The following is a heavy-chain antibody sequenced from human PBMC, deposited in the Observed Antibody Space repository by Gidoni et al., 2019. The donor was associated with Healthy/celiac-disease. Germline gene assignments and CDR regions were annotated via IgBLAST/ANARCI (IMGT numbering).Heavy chain of an antibody. CDR2: IIPIRGIA. V-gene: IGHV1-69*04. CDR3: ARDITKLNHSSSWYFHYYGMDV. D-gene: IGHD6-13*01. CDR1: GGPFSSYA. J-gene: IGHJ6*02. Sequence: QVQLVQSGAEVKKPGSSVKVSCKASGGPFSSYAISWVRQAPGQGLEWMGRIIPIRGIANYEQKCQGRVTMTADKSTSTAYRELSSLRSEDTAVYYCARDITKLNHSSSWYFHYYGMDVWGQGTTVTVSS.